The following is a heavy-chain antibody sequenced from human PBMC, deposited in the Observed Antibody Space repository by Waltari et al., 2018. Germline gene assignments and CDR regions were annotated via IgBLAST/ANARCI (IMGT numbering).Heavy chain of an antibody. CDR3: ARGWLQVAPPYYYYMDV. V-gene: IGHV4-34*01. CDR1: GGSFSGYY. CDR2: INHNASP. Sequence: QVQLLQWGAGLLKPSETLSLTCAVYGGSFSGYYWSWLRQRPGKGLEWLGEINHNASPDYNPSLKSPATISIETSKTQFSLKLDSVTAADTGVYYCARGWLQVAPPYYYYMDVWDRGTAVTVSS. D-gene: IGHD6-19*01. J-gene: IGHJ6*03.